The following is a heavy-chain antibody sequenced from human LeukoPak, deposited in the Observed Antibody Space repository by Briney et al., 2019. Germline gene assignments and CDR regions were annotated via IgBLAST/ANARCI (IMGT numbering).Heavy chain of an antibody. CDR1: GFTYSSYE. Sequence: PGGSLRLSCAASGFTYSSYEMNWVRQGPGKGLEWVSYISSSGSTIYYADSVKGRFTISRDNAKNSLYLQMNSLRAEDTAVYYCARDGAWEPPHYYYGMDVWGQGTTVTVSS. CDR2: ISSSGSTI. J-gene: IGHJ6*02. V-gene: IGHV3-48*03. D-gene: IGHD1-14*01. CDR3: ARDGAWEPPHYYYGMDV.